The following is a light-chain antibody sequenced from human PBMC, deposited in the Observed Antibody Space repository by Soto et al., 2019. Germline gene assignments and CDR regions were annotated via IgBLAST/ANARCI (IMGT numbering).Light chain of an antibody. V-gene: IGKV3-15*01. CDR3: HQYNNWPRT. J-gene: IGKJ1*01. CDR2: DAS. Sequence: ESVLTQSPGTLSLSPGERATLSCRASQSISSNLAWHQQKPGQAPRLLIYDASSRATDIPARFSGSGSGTEFTLTISSLQSEDLAVYYCHQYNNWPRTFGQGTKVDIK. CDR1: QSISSN.